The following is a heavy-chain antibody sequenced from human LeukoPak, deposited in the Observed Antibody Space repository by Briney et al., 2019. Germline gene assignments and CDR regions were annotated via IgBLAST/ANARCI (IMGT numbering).Heavy chain of an antibody. D-gene: IGHD3-10*01. V-gene: IGHV1-2*02. CDR1: GYIFTDNY. CDR2: INPNSGAI. Sequence: GASVKVSCTASGYIFTDNYMHWVRQAPGQGLEWMGWINPNSGAINSAQRFQGRVTMTRDTSISTAYMELSSLTSDDTAVYYCARELSRLWLGDHWGQGTLVTVSS. CDR3: ARELSRLWLGDH. J-gene: IGHJ4*02.